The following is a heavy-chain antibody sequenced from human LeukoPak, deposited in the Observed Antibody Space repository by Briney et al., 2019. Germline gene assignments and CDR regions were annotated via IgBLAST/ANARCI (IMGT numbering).Heavy chain of an antibody. V-gene: IGHV3-48*01. J-gene: IGHJ4*02. D-gene: IGHD3/OR15-3a*01. Sequence: GGSLRLSCAASGFTFSSYSLDWVRQAPGKGLEWVSYISSGSSTIYYADSMKGRFTISRDNAKNSLFLQMNSLRSEDTAMYYCAKDSGKFDYWGQGTLVAVSS. CDR1: GFTFSSYS. CDR3: AKDSGKFDY. CDR2: ISSGSSTI.